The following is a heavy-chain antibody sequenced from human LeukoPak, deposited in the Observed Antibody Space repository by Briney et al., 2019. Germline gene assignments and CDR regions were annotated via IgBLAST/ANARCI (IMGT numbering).Heavy chain of an antibody. Sequence: GGSLRLSCAASGFTFSSSAMTWVRQAPGKGLEWVSAISASGGSTYHADSVKGRFTISRDNSKNTLYLQMNSLRAEDTAIYYCAKEGKTRTWYYSQAKPVYWGQGTLVTVSS. V-gene: IGHV3-23*01. D-gene: IGHD3-16*01. CDR1: GFTFSSSA. CDR3: AKEGKTRTWYYSQAKPVY. J-gene: IGHJ4*02. CDR2: ISASGGST.